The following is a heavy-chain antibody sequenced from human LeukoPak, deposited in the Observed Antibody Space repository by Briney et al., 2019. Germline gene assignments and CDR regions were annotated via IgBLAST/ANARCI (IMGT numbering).Heavy chain of an antibody. J-gene: IGHJ3*02. CDR3: ARSNDFDI. V-gene: IGHV4-4*08. Sequence: SETLSLTCTVSGGSITGYHWSWIRQPPGKGLEWIGYIYSSETTNYKPSLKSRVTISADTSKNQFSLKLTSVTAADTAIYYCARSNDFDIWGQGRMAGVSS. CDR2: IYSSETT. CDR1: GGSITGYH.